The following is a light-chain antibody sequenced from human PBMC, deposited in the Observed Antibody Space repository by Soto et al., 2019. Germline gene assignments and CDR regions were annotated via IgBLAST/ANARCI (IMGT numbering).Light chain of an antibody. CDR2: DVT. CDR3: SSFTSSITYV. CDR1: SSDVGGYNS. V-gene: IGLV2-14*01. J-gene: IGLJ1*01. Sequence: QSVLTQPASVSGSPGQSITISCTGTSSDVGGYNSVSWYRQDPGKAPKLIIYDVTYRPSGVSNRFSGSKSGNTASLTISGHQSEDEADYHCSSFTSSITYVFGTGTKVTVL.